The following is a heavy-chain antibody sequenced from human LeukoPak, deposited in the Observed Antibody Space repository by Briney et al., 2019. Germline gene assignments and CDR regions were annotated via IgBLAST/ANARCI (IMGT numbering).Heavy chain of an antibody. CDR1: GNYW. D-gene: IGHD1-26*01. J-gene: IGHJ3*02. CDR2: IYSGGST. Sequence: GGSLRLSCAASGNYWMHWVRQAPGKGLEWVSVIYSGGSTHYADSVEGRITISRDNSKNTLFLQMNSLRAEDTAVYYCARGGSYPNDPFDIWGQGTMVTVTS. CDR3: ARGGSYPNDPFDI. V-gene: IGHV3-53*01.